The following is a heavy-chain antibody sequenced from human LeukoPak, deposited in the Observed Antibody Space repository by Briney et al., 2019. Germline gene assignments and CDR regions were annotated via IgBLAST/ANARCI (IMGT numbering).Heavy chain of an antibody. J-gene: IGHJ5*02. CDR3: AKDQFGGRYNWFDP. CDR1: GFTFSSYA. Sequence: GGSLRLSCAASGFTFSSYAMSWVRQAPGKGLEWVSAISGSGGSTYCADSVKGRFTISRDNSKNTLYLQMNSLRAEDTAVYYCAKDQFGGRYNWFDPWGQGTLVTVSS. CDR2: ISGSGGST. V-gene: IGHV3-23*01. D-gene: IGHD3-3*01.